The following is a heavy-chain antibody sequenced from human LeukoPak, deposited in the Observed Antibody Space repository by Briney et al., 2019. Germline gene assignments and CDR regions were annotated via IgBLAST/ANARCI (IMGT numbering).Heavy chain of an antibody. CDR1: GGTFSSYA. D-gene: IGHD2-21*01. V-gene: IGHV1-69*05. CDR3: ARWGLSYCGGDCYSPGPYDY. Sequence: ASVKVSCKASGGTFSSYAISWVRQAPGQGLEWMGGIIPIFGTANYAQKFQGRVTITTDESTSTAYMELSSLRSEDTAVYYCARWGLSYCGGDCYSPGPYDYWGQGTLVTVSS. J-gene: IGHJ4*02. CDR2: IIPIFGTA.